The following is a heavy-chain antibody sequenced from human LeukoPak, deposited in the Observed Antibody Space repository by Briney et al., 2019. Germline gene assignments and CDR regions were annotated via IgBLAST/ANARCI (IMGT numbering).Heavy chain of an antibody. CDR3: ARDLDGSGSYYTDY. CDR2: ISAYNGNT. J-gene: IGHJ4*02. Sequence: ASVKVSCKTSAYTFSNYGFNWVRQAPGQGLEWMGWISAYNGNTKYAQRFQGRLTMTTDTSTSTAYMELRSLTSDDTAVYYCARDLDGSGSYYTDYWGQGTLVTVSS. V-gene: IGHV1-18*01. CDR1: AYTFSNYG. D-gene: IGHD3-10*01.